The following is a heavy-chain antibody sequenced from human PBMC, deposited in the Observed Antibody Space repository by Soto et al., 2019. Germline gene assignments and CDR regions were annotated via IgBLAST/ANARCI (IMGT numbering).Heavy chain of an antibody. CDR3: ARVVAVTAIRPGAFDI. D-gene: IGHD2-21*02. J-gene: IGHJ3*02. V-gene: IGHV4-31*03. Sequence: QVRLQESGPGLVKPSETLSLICSVSGGSISSGGHYWSWFRQHPGKGLEWIGNIYYSGSTFYNPSLSSRLTLSIHTSNNRVSLKLTSGTAVDTAMYSCARVVAVTAIRPGAFDIWGQGTKVTVSS. CDR1: GGSISSGGHY. CDR2: IYYSGST.